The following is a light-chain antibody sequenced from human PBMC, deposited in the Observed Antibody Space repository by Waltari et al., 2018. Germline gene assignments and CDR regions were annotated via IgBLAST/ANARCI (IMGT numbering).Light chain of an antibody. CDR3: QQTSSRPWT. CDR2: AAS. CDR1: QTITNF. J-gene: IGKJ1*01. V-gene: IGKV1-39*01. Sequence: DIQMTQSPSSLSASVGDRVTITCRASQTITNFLHWYQQKPGQAPKLLIYAASTLQSGVPSRFSGSGSGTDFTLTISRLQPEDFATFYCQQTSSRPWTFGQGTKVEIK.